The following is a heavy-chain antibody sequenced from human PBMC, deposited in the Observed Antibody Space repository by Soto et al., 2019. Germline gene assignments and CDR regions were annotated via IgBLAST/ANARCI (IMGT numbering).Heavy chain of an antibody. CDR2: INHSGST. V-gene: IGHV4-34*01. D-gene: IGHD4-17*01. J-gene: IGHJ5*01. CDR3: ARTTVSTRPSGSYWFDP. Sequence: PSETLSLTCAVYGGSFSGYYWSWIRQPPGKGLEWIGEINHSGSTNYNPSLKSRVTISVDTSKNQFSLKLSSVTAADTAVYYCARTTVSTRPSGSYWFDPWGQGTTVTVSS. CDR1: GGSFSGYY.